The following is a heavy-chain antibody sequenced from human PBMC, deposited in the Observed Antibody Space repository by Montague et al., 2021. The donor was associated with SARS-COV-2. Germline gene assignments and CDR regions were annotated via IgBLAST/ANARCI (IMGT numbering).Heavy chain of an antibody. Sequence: SLRLSCAASGFTFSSYSMNWVRQAPGKGLEWVSSISSSSSYIYYADSVKGRFTISRDNAKNSLYLRMNSLRAEDTAVYYCAGYVVESGTGMDVWGQGTTVTVSS. V-gene: IGHV3-21*01. CDR2: ISSSSSYI. CDR3: AGYVVESGTGMDV. J-gene: IGHJ6*02. CDR1: GFTFSSYS. D-gene: IGHD2-21*01.